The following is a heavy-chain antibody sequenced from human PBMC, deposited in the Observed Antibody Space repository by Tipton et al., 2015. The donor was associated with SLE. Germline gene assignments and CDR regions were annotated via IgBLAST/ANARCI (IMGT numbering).Heavy chain of an antibody. D-gene: IGHD4-23*01. J-gene: IGHJ2*01. V-gene: IGHV3-23*05. Sequence: SLRLSCAASGFTFSNYAMSWVRQAPGKGLEWVSTIYSGGSSIYYADSVKGRFTISRDNSKNTLYLQMNNLRAEDTAVYYCAKSPMVVTTYWYFDLWGRGTLVTVSS. CDR1: GFTFSNYA. CDR3: AKSPMVVTTYWYFDL. CDR2: IYSGGSSI.